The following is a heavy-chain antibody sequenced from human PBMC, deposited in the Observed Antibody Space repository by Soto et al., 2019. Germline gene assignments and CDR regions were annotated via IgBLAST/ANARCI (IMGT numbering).Heavy chain of an antibody. Sequence: SETLSLTCAVYGGSFSGYYWSWIRQPPGKGLEWIGEINHSGSTNYNPSLKSRVTISVDTSKNQFSLKLSSVTAADTAVYYCARVGYGSGSYYKYGSYYYGMDVWGQGTTVTVSS. CDR1: GGSFSGYY. CDR2: INHSGST. J-gene: IGHJ6*02. D-gene: IGHD3-10*01. V-gene: IGHV4-34*01. CDR3: ARVGYGSGSYYKYGSYYYGMDV.